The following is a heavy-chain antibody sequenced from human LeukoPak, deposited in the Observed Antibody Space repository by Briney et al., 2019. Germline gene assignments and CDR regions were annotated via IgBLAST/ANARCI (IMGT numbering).Heavy chain of an antibody. Sequence: SETLSLTCTVSGGSISSSSYYWGWIRQPPGKGLEWIGSIYYSGSTYCNPSLKSRVTISVDTSKNQFSLKLSSVTAADTAVYYCARQGQYYGSGSQFDYWGQGTLVTVSS. J-gene: IGHJ4*02. CDR2: IYYSGST. CDR3: ARQGQYYGSGSQFDY. D-gene: IGHD3-10*01. V-gene: IGHV4-39*01. CDR1: GGSISSSSYY.